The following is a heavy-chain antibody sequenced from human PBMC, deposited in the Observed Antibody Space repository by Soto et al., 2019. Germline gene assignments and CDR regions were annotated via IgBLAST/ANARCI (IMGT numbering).Heavy chain of an antibody. Sequence: GGPLRLSGSGSGLTFSNFAMSWVRQAPGKGLEWVSAIGSSGRSTFYADSVKGRFTISRDNFMNTLYLQMNSLRAEDTAVYFCARGIMGTGYLDYYYYYGLDVWVQGTAVTVS. CDR3: ARGIMGTGYLDYYYYYGLDV. J-gene: IGHJ6*02. D-gene: IGHD2-8*02. CDR1: GLTFSNFA. CDR2: IGSSGRST. V-gene: IGHV3-23*01.